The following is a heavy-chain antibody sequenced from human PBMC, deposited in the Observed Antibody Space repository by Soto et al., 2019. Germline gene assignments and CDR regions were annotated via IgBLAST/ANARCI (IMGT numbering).Heavy chain of an antibody. Sequence: VKVSCKASGYTFTSYYMHWVRQAPGQGLEWMGIINPSGGSTSYAQKFQGRVTMTRDTSTSTVYMELSSLRSEDTTVYYCARDPTVVVVAATPVDYYYGMDVWGQGTTVTVSS. D-gene: IGHD2-15*01. V-gene: IGHV1-46*01. CDR1: GYTFTSYY. J-gene: IGHJ6*02. CDR3: ARDPTVVVVAATPVDYYYGMDV. CDR2: INPSGGST.